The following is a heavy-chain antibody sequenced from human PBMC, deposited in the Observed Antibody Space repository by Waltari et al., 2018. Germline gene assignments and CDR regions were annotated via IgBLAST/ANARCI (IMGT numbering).Heavy chain of an antibody. CDR2: ISGSGGRT. Sequence: EVQLLESGGGLVQPGGSLRLSCAASGFTFSSYAMSWVRQAPGKGREWVSAISGSGGRTYFADSVKGRFTISRDNSKNTLYLQMNSLRAEDTAVYYCARLQDGYNQGGAFDIWGQGTMVTVSS. J-gene: IGHJ3*02. D-gene: IGHD5-12*01. V-gene: IGHV3-23*01. CDR1: GFTFSSYA. CDR3: ARLQDGYNQGGAFDI.